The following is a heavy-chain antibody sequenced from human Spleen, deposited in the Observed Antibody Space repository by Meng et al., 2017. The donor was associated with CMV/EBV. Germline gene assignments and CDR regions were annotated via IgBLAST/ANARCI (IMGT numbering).Heavy chain of an antibody. CDR2: ISWNSGSI. V-gene: IGHV3-9*01. CDR3: AKDKRRDLYYYYGMDV. Sequence: GGSLRLSCAASGFTFDDYAMHWVRQAPGKGLEWVSGISWNSGSIGYADSVKGRFTISRDNAKNSLYLQMNSLRAEDTALYYCAKDKRRDLYYYYGMDVWGQGTTVTVSS. CDR1: GFTFDDYA. J-gene: IGHJ6*02.